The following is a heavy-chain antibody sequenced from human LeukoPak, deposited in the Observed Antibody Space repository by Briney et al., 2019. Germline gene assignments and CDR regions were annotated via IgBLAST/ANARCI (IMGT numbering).Heavy chain of an antibody. D-gene: IGHD6-6*01. CDR1: GYTFTSYD. Sequence: ASVKVSCKASGYTFTSYDINWVRQATGQGLEWMGWMNPNSGNTGYAQKFQGRVTMTRNTSISTAYMELSSLRSEDTAVYYCARETGIAARRYYYYMDVWGKGTTVTVSS. V-gene: IGHV1-8*01. CDR2: MNPNSGNT. J-gene: IGHJ6*03. CDR3: ARETGIAARRYYYYMDV.